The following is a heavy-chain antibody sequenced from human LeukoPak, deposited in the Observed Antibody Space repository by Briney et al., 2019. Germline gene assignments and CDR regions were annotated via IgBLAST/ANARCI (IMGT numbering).Heavy chain of an antibody. CDR2: IIPILGIA. Sequence: GSSVKVSCKASGGTFSSYTISWVRQAPGQGLEWMGRIIPILGIANYAQRFQGRVTITADKSTSTAYMELSSLRSEDTAVYYCAREYSHIMGATLLGDWGQGTLVTVSS. D-gene: IGHD1-26*01. V-gene: IGHV1-69*04. J-gene: IGHJ4*02. CDR1: GGTFSSYT. CDR3: AREYSHIMGATLLGD.